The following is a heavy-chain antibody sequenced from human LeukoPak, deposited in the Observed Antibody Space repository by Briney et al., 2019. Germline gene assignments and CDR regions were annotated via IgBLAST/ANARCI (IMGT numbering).Heavy chain of an antibody. Sequence: GGSLRLSCAASGFTFSSYAMSWVRQAPGKGLEGDSVISGSGGTTYYADSVKGRFTISRDNSKNTPYLQMNSLRTEDTAVYYCAKAVSGYYSIFDYWGQGTLVTVSS. V-gene: IGHV3-23*01. CDR1: GFTFSSYA. CDR2: ISGSGGTT. CDR3: AKAVSGYYSIFDY. D-gene: IGHD3-22*01. J-gene: IGHJ4*02.